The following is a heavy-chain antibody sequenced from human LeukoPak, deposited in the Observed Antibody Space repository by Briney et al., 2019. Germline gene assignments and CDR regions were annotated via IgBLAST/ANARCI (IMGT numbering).Heavy chain of an antibody. D-gene: IGHD2-2*01. V-gene: IGHV1-69*04. CDR2: IIPILGIA. CDR3: ASFADRYQLPFDY. J-gene: IGHJ4*02. CDR1: GGTFSSHA. Sequence: SVKVSCKASGGTFSSHAISWVRQAPGQGLEWMGRIIPILGIANYAQKFQGRVTITADKSTSTAYMELSSLRSEDTAVYYCASFADRYQLPFDYWGQGTLVTVSS.